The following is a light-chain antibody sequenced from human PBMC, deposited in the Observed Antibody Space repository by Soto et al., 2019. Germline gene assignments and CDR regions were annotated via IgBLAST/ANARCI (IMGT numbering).Light chain of an antibody. J-gene: IGKJ4*01. CDR1: QGIRDD. CDR3: LHHNSYLALT. CDR2: AAS. Sequence: DIQMTQSPSSLSASVGDRVTITCRASQGIRDDLGWYQQKPGKAPKRLIYAASTLQSGVTSRFSGSRSRTEVTLTISSLQPADFAAYYCLHHNSYLALTFGGGTKGEAK. V-gene: IGKV1-17*01.